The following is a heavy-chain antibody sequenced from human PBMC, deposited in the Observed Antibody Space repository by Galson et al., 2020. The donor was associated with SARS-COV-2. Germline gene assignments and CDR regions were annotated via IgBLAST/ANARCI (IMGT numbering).Heavy chain of an antibody. CDR2: ISSSSSYI. J-gene: IGHJ4*02. Sequence: GGSLRLSCAASGFTFSSYTMNWVRQAPGKGLEWVSSISSSSSYIYYADSMKGRFTISRDNAKNSLYLQMNSLRAEDTAVYYCARDGITMISTYFDFWGQGTPVTVSA. V-gene: IGHV3-21*01. CDR1: GFTFSSYT. CDR3: ARDGITMISTYFDF. D-gene: IGHD3-22*01.